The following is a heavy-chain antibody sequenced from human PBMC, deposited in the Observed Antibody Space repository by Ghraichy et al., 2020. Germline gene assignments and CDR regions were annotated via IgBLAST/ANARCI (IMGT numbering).Heavy chain of an antibody. CDR3: ATRPYYDILTGYGGLDF. CDR2: ISGTGGST. CDR1: GFTFSSYA. V-gene: IGHV3-23*01. J-gene: IGHJ4*02. D-gene: IGHD3-9*01. Sequence: GGSLRLSCAASGFTFSSYAMSWVRQAPGKGLEWVSAISGTGGSTNYADSVKGRFTISRDNSKNTLYLQMNSLRAEDTAVYYCATRPYYDILTGYGGLDFWGQGTLVTVSS.